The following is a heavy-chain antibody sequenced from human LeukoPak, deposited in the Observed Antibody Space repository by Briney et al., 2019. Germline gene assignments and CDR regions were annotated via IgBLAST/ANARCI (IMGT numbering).Heavy chain of an antibody. J-gene: IGHJ4*02. V-gene: IGHV3-48*03. D-gene: IGHD6-19*01. CDR1: GFTFSSYE. CDR2: ISSSGSTI. CDR3: ARESEGGWVDY. Sequence: GGSLRLSCAASGFTFSSYEMNWVRQAPGKGLEWVSYISSSGSTIYYADSVKGRFTISRDNAKNSLYLQMNSLRAEDTAAYYCARESEGGWVDYWGQGTLVTVSS.